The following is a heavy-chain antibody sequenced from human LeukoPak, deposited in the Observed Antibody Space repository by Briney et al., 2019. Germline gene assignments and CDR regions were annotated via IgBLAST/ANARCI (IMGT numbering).Heavy chain of an antibody. V-gene: IGHV1-46*01. CDR3: AREGRGVPGAIAAVKGFDY. D-gene: IGHD6-13*01. Sequence: GASVKVSCKASGYTFTSYGISWVRQAPGQGLEWMGIINPSGGSTSYAQKFQGRVTMTRDTSTSTVYMELSSLRSEDTAIYYCAREGRGVPGAIAAVKGFDYWGQGTLVTVSS. CDR2: INPSGGST. J-gene: IGHJ4*02. CDR1: GYTFTSYG.